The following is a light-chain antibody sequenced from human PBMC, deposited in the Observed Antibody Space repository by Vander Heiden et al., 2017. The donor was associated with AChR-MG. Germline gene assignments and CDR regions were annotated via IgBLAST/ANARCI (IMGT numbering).Light chain of an antibody. CDR2: DVS. CDR1: SSDVGGYNY. V-gene: IGLV2-11*01. Sequence: QSALTQPRSVSGSPGQSVTISCTGTSSDVGGYNYVSWYQQHPGKAPKLMNYDVSKRPSGVPDRFSGSKSGNTASLTISGLQAEDEADYYCCSYAGSYTLLVFGGGTKLTVL. CDR3: CSYAGSYTLLV. J-gene: IGLJ3*02.